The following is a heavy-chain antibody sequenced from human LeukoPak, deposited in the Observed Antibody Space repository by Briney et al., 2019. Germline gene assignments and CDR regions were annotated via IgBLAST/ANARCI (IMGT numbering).Heavy chain of an antibody. CDR2: ISGSGGST. D-gene: IGHD6-19*01. J-gene: IGHJ6*02. CDR3: AKESSGWYYYYGMDV. Sequence: GGSLRLSCAASGFTFSTYAMSWVRQAPGKGLEWVSAISGSGGSTYYADSVKGRFTISRDNSKNTLYLQMNSLRAEDTAVYYCAKESSGWYYYYGMDVWGQGTTVTVSS. V-gene: IGHV3-23*01. CDR1: GFTFSTYA.